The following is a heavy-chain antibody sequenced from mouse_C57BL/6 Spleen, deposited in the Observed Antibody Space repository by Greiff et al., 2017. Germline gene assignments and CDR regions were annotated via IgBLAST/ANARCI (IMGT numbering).Heavy chain of an antibody. CDR2: IWSGGST. CDR3: ARNHDWVGPYFDY. V-gene: IGHV2-2*01. D-gene: IGHD4-1*01. Sequence: VKVEESGPGLVQPSQSLSITCTVSGFSLTSYGVHWVRQSPGKGLEWLGVIWSGGSTDYNAAFISRLSISKDNSKSQVFFKMNSLQADDTAIYYCARNHDWVGPYFDYWGQGTTLTVSS. J-gene: IGHJ2*01. CDR1: GFSLTSYG.